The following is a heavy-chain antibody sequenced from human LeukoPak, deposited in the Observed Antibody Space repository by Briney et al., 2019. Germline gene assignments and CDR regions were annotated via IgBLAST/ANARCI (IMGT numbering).Heavy chain of an antibody. D-gene: IGHD1-26*01. CDR3: ARAGGSYQVFDY. CDR1: GFTFSSYE. J-gene: IGHJ4*02. CDR2: ITSSSGTI. Sequence: GGSLRLSCAASGFTFSSYEMNWVRQAPGKGLEWVSYITSSSGTIYYADSVKGRFTISRDNARNSLYLQMNSPRAEDTAVYYCARAGGSYQVFDYWGQGTLVTVSS. V-gene: IGHV3-48*01.